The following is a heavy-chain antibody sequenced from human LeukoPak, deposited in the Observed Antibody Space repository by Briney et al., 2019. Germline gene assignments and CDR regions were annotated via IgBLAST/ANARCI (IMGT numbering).Heavy chain of an antibody. CDR1: GGSISSYY. CDR3: ARHAYYYGLGSYPIFDY. CDR2: IYYSGST. Sequence: SETLSLTCTVSGGSISSYYWSWIRQPPGKGLEWIGYIYYSGSTDYNPSLKSRVTISVDTSKNQFSLKLSSVTAADTAVYYCARHAYYYGLGSYPIFDYWGQGTLVTVSS. J-gene: IGHJ4*02. D-gene: IGHD3-10*01. V-gene: IGHV4-59*08.